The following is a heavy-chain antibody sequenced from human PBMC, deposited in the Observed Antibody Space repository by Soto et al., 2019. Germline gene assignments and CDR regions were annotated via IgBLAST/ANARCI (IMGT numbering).Heavy chain of an antibody. CDR1: GGSITSGGHY. J-gene: IGHJ4*02. Sequence: PSETLSLTCTVSGGSITSGGHYWSWIRQHPEKGLEWIGHFYYTGSTYYNPSLESRLTISLDTSKNHFSLKLSSVTAADTAVYYCTVTYDSGSDYWGQGTLVTVSS. CDR3: TVTYDSGSDY. D-gene: IGHD4-17*01. CDR2: FYYTGST. V-gene: IGHV4-31*03.